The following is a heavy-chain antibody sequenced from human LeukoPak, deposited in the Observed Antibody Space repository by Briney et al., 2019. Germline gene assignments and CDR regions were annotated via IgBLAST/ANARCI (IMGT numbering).Heavy chain of an antibody. Sequence: GGSLRLSCAASGFIFSRYTMHWVRQAPGKGLEWVAVISYDGSNKYYADSVKGRFTISRDNSKNTLYLQMNSLRAEDTAMYYCARGDSLIVVVTEFDYWGQGTLVTVSS. CDR1: GFIFSRYT. V-gene: IGHV3-30-3*01. D-gene: IGHD3-22*01. CDR3: ARGDSLIVVVTEFDY. CDR2: ISYDGSNK. J-gene: IGHJ4*02.